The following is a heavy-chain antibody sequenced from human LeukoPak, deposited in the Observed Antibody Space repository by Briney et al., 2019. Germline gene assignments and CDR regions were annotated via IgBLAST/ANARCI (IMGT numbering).Heavy chain of an antibody. D-gene: IGHD4-11*01. CDR3: ARHWSNYYAFDI. J-gene: IGHJ3*02. Sequence: SETLSLTRTVSGGSISSYYWSWIRQPPGKGLEWIGYIYYSGSTNYNPSLKSRVTISVDTSKNQFSLKLSSVTAADTAVYYCARHWSNYYAFDIWGQGTMVTVSS. CDR1: GGSISSYY. V-gene: IGHV4-59*08. CDR2: IYYSGST.